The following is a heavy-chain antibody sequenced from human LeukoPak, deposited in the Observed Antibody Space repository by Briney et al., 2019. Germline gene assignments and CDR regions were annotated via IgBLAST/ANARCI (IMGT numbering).Heavy chain of an antibody. V-gene: IGHV1-2*06. CDR1: GYTFTGYY. J-gene: IGHJ4*02. Sequence: ASVKVSCKASGYTFTGYYMHWVRQAPGQGLEWMGRINPNSGGTNYAQKFQGRVTMTRDTSISTAYMELSRLRSDDTAVYYCARVLYGDYGLDYWGQGILVTVSS. CDR3: ARVLYGDYGLDY. D-gene: IGHD4-17*01. CDR2: INPNSGGT.